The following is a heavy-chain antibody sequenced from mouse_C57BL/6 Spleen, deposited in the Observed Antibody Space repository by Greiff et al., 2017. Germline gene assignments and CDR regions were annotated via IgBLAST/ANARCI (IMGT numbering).Heavy chain of an antibody. Sequence: EVQLVESGPGMVKPSQSLSLTCTVTGYSITSGYDWHWIRHFPGNKLEWMGYISYSGSTNYNPSLKSRISITHDTSKNHFFLKLNSVTTEDTATYYCARGGSGSSYEFAYWGQGTLVTVSA. D-gene: IGHD1-1*01. CDR1: GYSITSGYD. V-gene: IGHV3-1*01. CDR3: ARGGSGSSYEFAY. CDR2: ISYSGST. J-gene: IGHJ3*01.